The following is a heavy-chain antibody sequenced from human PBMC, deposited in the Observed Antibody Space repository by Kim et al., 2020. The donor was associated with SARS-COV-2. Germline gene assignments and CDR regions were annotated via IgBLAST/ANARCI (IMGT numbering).Heavy chain of an antibody. D-gene: IGHD3-10*01. CDR2: ISYDGSNK. Sequence: GGSLRLSCAASGFTFSSYGMHWVRQAPGKGLEWVAVISYDGSNKYYADSVKGRFTISRDNSKNTLYLQMNSLRAEDTAVYYCAREGLRGAHKKSMVRGVAIYYWGQGTLVTVSS. J-gene: IGHJ4*02. CDR3: AREGLRGAHKKSMVRGVAIYY. CDR1: GFTFSSYG. V-gene: IGHV3-33*05.